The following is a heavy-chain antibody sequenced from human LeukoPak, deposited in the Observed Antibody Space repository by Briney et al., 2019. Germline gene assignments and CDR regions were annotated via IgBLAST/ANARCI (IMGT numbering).Heavy chain of an antibody. CDR2: IYTSGST. CDR1: GGSISSGSYY. Sequence: SQTLSLTCTVSGGSISSGSYYWSWIRQPAGKGLEWIGRIYTSGSTNYNPSLKSRVTISVDTSKNQLSLKLSSVTAADTAVYYYARDVPTYYYDSSGSKFDYWGQGTLVTVSS. V-gene: IGHV4-61*02. J-gene: IGHJ4*02. D-gene: IGHD3-22*01. CDR3: ARDVPTYYYDSSGSKFDY.